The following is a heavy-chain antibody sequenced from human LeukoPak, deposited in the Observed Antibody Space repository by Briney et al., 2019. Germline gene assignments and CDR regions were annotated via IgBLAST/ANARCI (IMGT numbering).Heavy chain of an antibody. D-gene: IGHD5-24*01. CDR3: ARDMGDGSWEYYYSYYGMDV. CDR1: GFTFSSYG. J-gene: IGHJ6*02. CDR2: IWYDGSNK. Sequence: GGSLRLSCAASGFTFSSYGMHWVRQAPGKGLEWVAVIWYDGSNKYYADSVKGRFTISRDNSKNTLYLQMNRPRAEDTAVYYCARDMGDGSWEYYYSYYGMDVWGQGTTVTVSS. V-gene: IGHV3-33*01.